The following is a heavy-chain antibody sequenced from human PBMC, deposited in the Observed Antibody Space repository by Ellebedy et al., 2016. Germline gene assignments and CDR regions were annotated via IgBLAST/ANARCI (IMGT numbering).Heavy chain of an antibody. CDR3: ARDHGNYGLDV. CDR1: GFTFSDYY. V-gene: IGHV3-11*01. CDR2: ISSSTNII. J-gene: IGHJ6*02. Sequence: GESLKISXAASGFTFSDYYLSWIRQAPGKGLEWVAYISSSTNIINYADSVKGRFTISRDNVKNSLYLVMNSLRAEDTAVYYCARDHGNYGLDVWGQGTTVTVSS.